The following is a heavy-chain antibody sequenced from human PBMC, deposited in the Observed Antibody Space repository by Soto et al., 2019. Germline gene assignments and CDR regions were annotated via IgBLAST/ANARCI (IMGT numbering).Heavy chain of an antibody. V-gene: IGHV3-30*03. CDR1: GVTFNTYG. J-gene: IGHJ6*02. CDR2: ISYDGSNK. D-gene: IGHD2-2*01. Sequence: QVQLVESGGGVVQPGRSLRLSCAASGVTFNTYGMHWVRQAPGKGLEWVAVISYDGSNKYYADSVKGRLTISRDNSNNTLYLQLNRLTAEDTAMYYCATGQQCSSTSCYFYYYGMDVWGQGTTVAVSS. CDR3: ATGQQCSSTSCYFYYYGMDV.